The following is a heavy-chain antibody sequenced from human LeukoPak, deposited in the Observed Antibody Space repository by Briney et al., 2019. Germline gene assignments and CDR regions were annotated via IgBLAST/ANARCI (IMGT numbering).Heavy chain of an antibody. CDR3: ALPYYGSGSLNWFDP. CDR1: GGTFTSYT. V-gene: IGHV1-69*02. CDR2: IIPILGIA. D-gene: IGHD3-10*01. J-gene: IGHJ5*02. Sequence: GALVKVSCKASGGTFTSYTISWMRQAPGQGLEWMGRIIPILGIANYAQKFQDSVTITADKSTSTAYMELSSLRSEYTDVYHCALPYYGSGSLNWFDPWGQGTLVTVSS.